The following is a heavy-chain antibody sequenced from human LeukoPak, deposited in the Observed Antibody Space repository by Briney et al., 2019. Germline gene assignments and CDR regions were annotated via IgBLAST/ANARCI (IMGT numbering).Heavy chain of an antibody. Sequence: PGGSLRLSCEAYGFTFSDDWMNWARQAPGKGLECVANINQFGSVRYYMGSVKGRFTISRDNSKNSLSLQMNSLRADDTAVYFCARGLRWPDFGGQGTLVTVSS. CDR1: GFTFSDDW. V-gene: IGHV3-7*03. CDR2: INQFGSVR. CDR3: ARGLRWPDF. J-gene: IGHJ4*02. D-gene: IGHD4-23*01.